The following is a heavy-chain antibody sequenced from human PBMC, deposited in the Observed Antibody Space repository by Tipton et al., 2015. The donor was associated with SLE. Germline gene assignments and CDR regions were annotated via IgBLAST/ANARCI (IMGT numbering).Heavy chain of an antibody. CDR2: ISAYNGNT. V-gene: IGHV1-18*01. CDR3: ARDHDSSGYYYVPHAFDI. Sequence: QLVQSGAEVKKPGASVKVSCKASGYTFTSYGISWVRQAPGQGLEWMGWISAYNGNTNYAQKLQGRVTMTTDTSTSTAYMELRSLRSDDTAVYYGARDHDSSGYYYVPHAFDIWGQGTMVTVSS. CDR1: GYTFTSYG. D-gene: IGHD3-22*01. J-gene: IGHJ3*02.